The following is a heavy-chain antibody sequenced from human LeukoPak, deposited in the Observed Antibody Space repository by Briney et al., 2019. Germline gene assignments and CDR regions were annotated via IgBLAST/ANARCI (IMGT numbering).Heavy chain of an antibody. Sequence: GGSLRLSCTASGFTFGDYAMNWVRQAPGKGLEWVSYISSSSNTIYYADSVKGRFTISRDNAKNSLYLQMNSLRDEDTALYYCVTDTSMGGLFDYWGQGTLVTVSS. CDR2: ISSSSNTI. V-gene: IGHV3-48*02. CDR3: VTDTSMGGLFDY. CDR1: GFTFGDYA. D-gene: IGHD5-18*01. J-gene: IGHJ4*02.